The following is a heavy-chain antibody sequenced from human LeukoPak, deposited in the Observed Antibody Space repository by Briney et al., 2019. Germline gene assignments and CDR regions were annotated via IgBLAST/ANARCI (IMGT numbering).Heavy chain of an antibody. J-gene: IGHJ4*02. CDR3: VRDGAHWDLDY. CDR2: IQSDGGNE. CDR1: GFSFSTSG. Sequence: GGSLRLSCEASGFSFSTSGMHWIRQAPGKGLEWVAFIQSDGGNEYYADSVKGRFTISRDNSKNTVHLQMNSLRAEDTAMYYCVRDGAHWDLDYWGQGTLVTVSS. V-gene: IGHV3-30*02. D-gene: IGHD7-27*01.